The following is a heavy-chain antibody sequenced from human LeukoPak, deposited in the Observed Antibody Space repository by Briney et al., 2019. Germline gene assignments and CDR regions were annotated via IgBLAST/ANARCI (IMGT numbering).Heavy chain of an antibody. V-gene: IGHV3-21*01. CDR3: ARERGYCSGGSCASGLYYYYGMDV. J-gene: IGHJ6*02. CDR1: GFTFSSYS. CDR2: ISSSSSYI. Sequence: GSLRLSCAASGFTFSSYSMNWVRQAPGKGLEWVSSISSSSSYIYYADSVKGRFTISRDNSKNTLYLQMNSLRAEDTAVYYCARERGYCSGGSCASGLYYYYGMDVWGQGTTVTVSS. D-gene: IGHD2-15*01.